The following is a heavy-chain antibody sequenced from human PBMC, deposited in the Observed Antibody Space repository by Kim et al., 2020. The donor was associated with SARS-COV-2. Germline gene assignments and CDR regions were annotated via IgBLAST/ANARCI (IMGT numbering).Heavy chain of an antibody. D-gene: IGHD3-10*01. CDR1: GFTFSNAW. CDR2: IKSKTDGGTT. J-gene: IGHJ6*02. CDR3: TTVPYYYGSGSYYTAYYGMDV. V-gene: IGHV3-15*01. Sequence: GGSLRLSCAASGFTFSNAWMSWVRQAPGKGLEWVGRIKSKTDGGTTDYAAPVKGRFTISRDDSKNTLYLQMNSLKTEDTAVYYCTTVPYYYGSGSYYTAYYGMDVWGQGTTVTVSS.